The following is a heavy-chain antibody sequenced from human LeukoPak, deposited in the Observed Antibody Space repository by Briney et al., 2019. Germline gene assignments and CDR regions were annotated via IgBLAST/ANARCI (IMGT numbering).Heavy chain of an antibody. D-gene: IGHD4-11*01. CDR2: IYSGGST. V-gene: IGHV3-66*02. CDR3: ASGSTTVTTYCGMDV. CDR1: GFAVSSNY. J-gene: IGHJ6*02. Sequence: GGSLRLSCAVNGFAVSSNYMSWVRQAPGKGLEWVSVIYSGGSTYYADSVKGRFTISRDNSKNPLYLQMNSLRAEDTAVYYCASGSTTVTTYCGMDVWGQGTTVTVSS.